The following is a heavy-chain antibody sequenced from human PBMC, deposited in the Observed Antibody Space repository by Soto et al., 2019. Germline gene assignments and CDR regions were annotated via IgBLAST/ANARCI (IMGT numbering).Heavy chain of an antibody. CDR1: GXTFSTSW. V-gene: IGHV5-10-1*01. Sequence: LKISCKGSGXTFSTSWISWVRQMPGKGLEWMGRIDPSDSYINYSPSFQGHVSISADKSTSTAYLQWSSLKASDTAIYYCARQVRYYDSSGYDYDAFDVWGQGTKVTVSS. CDR2: IDPSDSYI. J-gene: IGHJ3*01. D-gene: IGHD3-22*01. CDR3: ARQVRYYDSSGYDYDAFDV.